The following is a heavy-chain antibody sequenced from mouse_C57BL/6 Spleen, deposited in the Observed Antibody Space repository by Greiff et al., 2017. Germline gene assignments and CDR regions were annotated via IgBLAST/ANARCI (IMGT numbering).Heavy chain of an antibody. J-gene: IGHJ3*01. CDR1: GYTFTSYW. CDR2: INPSNGGT. V-gene: IGHV1-53*01. D-gene: IGHD2-4*01. Sequence: QVQLQQPGTELVKPGASVKLSCKASGYTFTSYWMHWVKQRPGQGLAWIGNINPSNGGTNYNEKFKSKATLTVDNSSSTAYMQLSSLTSEDSAVYYCARSTMIKAWFAYWGQGTLVTVSA. CDR3: ARSTMIKAWFAY.